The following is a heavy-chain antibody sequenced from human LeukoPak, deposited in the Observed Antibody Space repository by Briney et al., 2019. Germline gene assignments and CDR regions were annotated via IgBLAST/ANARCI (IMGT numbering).Heavy chain of an antibody. Sequence: SETLSLTCTVYGGSISSYYWSWIRQPPGKGLEWTGYIYYSGSTNYNPSLKSRVTISVGTSKNQFSLKLSSVTAADTAVYYCARGNYDSSGLSPFDYWGQGTLVTVSS. D-gene: IGHD3-22*01. V-gene: IGHV4-59*01. J-gene: IGHJ4*02. CDR2: IYYSGST. CDR3: ARGNYDSSGLSPFDY. CDR1: GGSISSYY.